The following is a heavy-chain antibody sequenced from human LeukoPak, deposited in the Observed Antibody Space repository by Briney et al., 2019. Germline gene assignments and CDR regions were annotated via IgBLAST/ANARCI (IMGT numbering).Heavy chain of an antibody. CDR3: ARVPNKIVGALGSDY. J-gene: IGHJ4*02. V-gene: IGHV4-31*03. Sequence: SETLSLTCTVSGGSISSGGYYWSWIRQHPGKGLEWIGYIYYSGSTYYNPSLKSRVTISVDTSKNQFSLKLSSVTAADTAVYYCARVPNKIVGALGSDYWGQGTLVTVSS. CDR1: GGSISSGGYY. CDR2: IYYSGST. D-gene: IGHD1-26*01.